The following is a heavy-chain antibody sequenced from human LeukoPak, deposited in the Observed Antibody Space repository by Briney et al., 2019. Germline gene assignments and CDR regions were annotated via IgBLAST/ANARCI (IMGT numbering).Heavy chain of an antibody. CDR3: ARGQDIVVVPAAISARGAFDI. J-gene: IGHJ3*02. Sequence: GASAKVSCKASGGTFSSYAISWVRQAPGQGLEWMGGIIPIFGTANYAQKFQGRVTITADESTSTAYMELSSLRSEDTAVYYCARGQDIVVVPAAISARGAFDIWGQGTMVTVSS. D-gene: IGHD2-2*01. V-gene: IGHV1-69*13. CDR2: IIPIFGTA. CDR1: GGTFSSYA.